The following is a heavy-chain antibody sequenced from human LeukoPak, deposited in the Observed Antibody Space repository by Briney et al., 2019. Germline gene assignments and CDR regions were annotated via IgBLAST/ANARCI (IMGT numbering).Heavy chain of an antibody. Sequence: WGSLSLSCTASEVTFITYAISWVRQAPGTGLEWVSTISINGSNTYYAASVKGRFTISSDNSKTTLYLQMNSLRAEDTAVYYCAKDRGSSGWYYYYYMDVWGKGTTVTVSS. CDR1: EVTFITYA. V-gene: IGHV3-23*01. J-gene: IGHJ6*03. CDR3: AKDRGSSGWYYYYYMDV. CDR2: ISINGSNT. D-gene: IGHD6-19*01.